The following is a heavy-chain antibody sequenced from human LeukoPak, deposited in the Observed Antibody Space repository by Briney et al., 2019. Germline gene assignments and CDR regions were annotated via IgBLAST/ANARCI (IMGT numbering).Heavy chain of an antibody. J-gene: IGHJ3*02. CDR3: ARDRTGYSSDDAFDI. CDR1: GFTFSSYG. D-gene: IGHD3-9*01. CDR2: IRYDGSDK. V-gene: IGHV3-30*02. Sequence: GGSLRLSCAASGFTFSSYGMHWVRQAPGKGLEWVAFIRYDGSDKYYADSVKGRFTISRDNSKSTLYLQMNSLRAEDTAVYYCARDRTGYSSDDAFDIWGQGTMVTVSS.